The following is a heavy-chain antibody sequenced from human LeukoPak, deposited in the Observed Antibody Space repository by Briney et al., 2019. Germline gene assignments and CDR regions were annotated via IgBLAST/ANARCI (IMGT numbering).Heavy chain of an antibody. J-gene: IGHJ5*02. CDR2: ISGSGDFT. Sequence: GGSLRLSWAASGFTFINYAMSWVRQAPGKGLEWVSSISGSGDFTYYADSVEGRFTISRDNYKDTLYLQLNSLSAEDTALYYCAKAYGYFGWFAPWGQGTQVTVSS. CDR1: GFTFINYA. D-gene: IGHD3-9*01. CDR3: AKAYGYFGWFAP. V-gene: IGHV3-23*01.